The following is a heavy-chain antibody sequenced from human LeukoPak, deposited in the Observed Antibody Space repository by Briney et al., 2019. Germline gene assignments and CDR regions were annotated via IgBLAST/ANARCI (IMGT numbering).Heavy chain of an antibody. J-gene: IGHJ4*02. CDR1: GFTFSSYG. CDR2: TSASGAST. D-gene: IGHD4-23*01. Sequence: GESLRLSCAASGFTFSSYGMSWVRQAPGKGLEWVSATSASGASTYYADSVKGRFTISRDNSKNTLYLQMNSLRAEDTAVYYCAKRSDYGGNWNYFDYWGQGTLVTVSS. V-gene: IGHV3-23*01. CDR3: AKRSDYGGNWNYFDY.